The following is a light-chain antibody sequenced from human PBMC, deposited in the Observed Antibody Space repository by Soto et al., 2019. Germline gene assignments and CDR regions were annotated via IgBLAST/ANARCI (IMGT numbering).Light chain of an antibody. V-gene: IGKV1-13*02. Sequence: AIQLTQSPPSLSASIGDRVTITCRASQGISSSLAWYQQEPGKAPKLLIYEASTLQSGVPSRFSGSGSGTDFSLTIRSLQSDDFATYFCQHYYTYPPTFGQGTKVDIK. CDR1: QGISSS. CDR2: EAS. CDR3: QHYYTYPPT. J-gene: IGKJ1*01.